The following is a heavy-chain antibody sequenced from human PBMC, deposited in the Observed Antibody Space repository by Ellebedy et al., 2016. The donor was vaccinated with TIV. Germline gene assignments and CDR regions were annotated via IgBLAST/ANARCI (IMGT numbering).Heavy chain of an antibody. Sequence: ASVKVSCXASGYTFTSYDINWVRQATGQGLEWMGWMNPNSGNTGYAQKFQGRVTMTRNTSISTAYMELSRLRSDDTAVYYCARAYRRGGGSCSHLGYWGQGTLVTVSS. V-gene: IGHV1-8*01. CDR1: GYTFTSYD. CDR2: MNPNSGNT. J-gene: IGHJ4*02. CDR3: ARAYRRGGGSCSHLGY. D-gene: IGHD2-15*01.